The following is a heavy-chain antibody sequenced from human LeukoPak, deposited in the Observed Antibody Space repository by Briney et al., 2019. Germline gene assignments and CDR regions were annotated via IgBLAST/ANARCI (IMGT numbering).Heavy chain of an antibody. CDR3: ATDSFWGCSSISCYSH. Sequence: ASVKVSCKVSGYTLTELSMHWVRQAPGKGLEWMGGFDPEDGETIYAQKFQGRVTMTEDTSTDTAYMELSSLRSEDTAVYYCATDSFWGCSSISCYSHWGQGTLVTVSS. J-gene: IGHJ4*02. V-gene: IGHV1-24*01. D-gene: IGHD2-2*01. CDR2: FDPEDGET. CDR1: GYTLTELS.